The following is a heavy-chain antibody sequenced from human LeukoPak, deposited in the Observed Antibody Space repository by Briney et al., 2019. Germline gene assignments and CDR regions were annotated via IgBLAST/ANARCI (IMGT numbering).Heavy chain of an antibody. CDR3: ARGVGATLGGHWFDP. D-gene: IGHD1-26*01. J-gene: IGHJ5*02. V-gene: IGHV3-23*01. CDR2: TSASGVST. Sequence: PGGSLRLSCSASGFTFSTYGMSWVRQAPGKGLEWVSATSASGVSTYYADSVKGRFTIFRDNAKNSLYLQMNSLRAEHTAVYYCARGVGATLGGHWFDPWGQGTLVTVSS. CDR1: GFTFSTYG.